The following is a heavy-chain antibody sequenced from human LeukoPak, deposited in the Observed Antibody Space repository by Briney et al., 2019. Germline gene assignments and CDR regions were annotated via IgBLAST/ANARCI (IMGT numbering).Heavy chain of an antibody. CDR2: IKPDGSEE. V-gene: IGHV3-7*01. J-gene: IGHJ4*02. D-gene: IGHD3-10*01. Sequence: GGSLRLSCAASGFTFSSSWMSWVRQVPGKGLEWVANIKPDGSEEYYVDSLKGRFTISRDNAKNSLYLQMNSLRAEDTAVYYCARDFRGLSWYFDYWGQGTLVTVSS. CDR1: GFTFSSSW. CDR3: ARDFRGLSWYFDY.